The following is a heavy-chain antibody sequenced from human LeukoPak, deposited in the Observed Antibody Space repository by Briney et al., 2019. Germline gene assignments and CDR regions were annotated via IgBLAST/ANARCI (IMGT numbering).Heavy chain of an antibody. J-gene: IGHJ5*02. CDR2: IIPILGIA. CDR1: GGTFGSYT. CDR3: ARDPGDEYSSSSDH. Sequence: ASVKVSCKASGGTFGSYTISWVRQAPGQGLEWMGRIIPILGIANYAQKFQGRVTITADKSTGTAYMELSSLRSEDTAVYYCARDPGDEYSSSSDHWGQGTLVTVSS. V-gene: IGHV1-69*04. D-gene: IGHD6-6*01.